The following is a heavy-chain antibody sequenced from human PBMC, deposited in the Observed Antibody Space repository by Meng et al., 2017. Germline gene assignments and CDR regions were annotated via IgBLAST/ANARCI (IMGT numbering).Heavy chain of an antibody. CDR2: INHSGST. D-gene: IGHD6-6*01. Sequence: QVQLRQWGSGLLKPSVTLSLTCAVYGVSFSGYYWSWIRKPPGKGLEWIGEINHSGSTNYNPSLKSRVTISVDTSKNQFSLKLSSVSAADTAVYYCARRRGGSSDWFDPWGQGTLVTVSS. V-gene: IGHV4-34*01. CDR3: ARRRGGSSDWFDP. CDR1: GVSFSGYY. J-gene: IGHJ5*02.